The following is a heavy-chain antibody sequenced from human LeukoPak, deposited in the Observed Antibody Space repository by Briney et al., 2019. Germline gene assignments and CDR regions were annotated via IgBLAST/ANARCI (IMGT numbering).Heavy chain of an antibody. CDR1: GFTFSSYG. CDR3: AREGGVQGVIIPRTFDY. J-gene: IGHJ4*02. CDR2: IWYDGSNK. V-gene: IGHV3-33*01. Sequence: GRSLRLSCAASGFTFSSYGMHWVRQAPGKGLEWVAVIWYDGSNKYYVDSVKGRFTISRDNSKNTLYLQMNSLRAEDTAVYYCAREGGVQGVIIPRTFDYWGQGTLVTVSS. D-gene: IGHD3-10*01.